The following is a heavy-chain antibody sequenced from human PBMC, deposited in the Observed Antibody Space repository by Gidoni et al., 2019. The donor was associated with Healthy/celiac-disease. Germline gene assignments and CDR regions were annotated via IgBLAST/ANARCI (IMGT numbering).Heavy chain of an antibody. V-gene: IGHV4-39*01. J-gene: IGHJ4*02. D-gene: IGHD6-13*01. CDR1: GGSISSSSYY. Sequence: QLQLQESGPGLVKPSETLSLTCTASGGSISSSSYYWGWIRQPPGKGLEWIGSIYYSGSTYYNPSLKSRVTISVDTSKNQFSLKLSSVTAADTAVYYCARVLGGSWYYFDYWGQGTLVTVSS. CDR3: ARVLGGSWYYFDY. CDR2: IYYSGST.